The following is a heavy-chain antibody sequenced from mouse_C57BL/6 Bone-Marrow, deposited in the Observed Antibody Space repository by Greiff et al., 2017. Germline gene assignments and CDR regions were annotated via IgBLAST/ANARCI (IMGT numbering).Heavy chain of an antibody. CDR3: ARSGPLGRSVDY. J-gene: IGHJ2*01. CDR1: GYTFTSYW. V-gene: IGHV1-55*01. D-gene: IGHD4-1*01. CDR2: IYPTSGRT. Sequence: QVQLQQPGAELVKPGASVKMSCKASGYTFTSYWITWVKQRPGQGLEWIGDIYPTSGRTNYNEKFKSKAILTVDTSSNTAYMQLVSLTSEDSSVFCCARSGPLGRSVDYWGQGTTLTVSS.